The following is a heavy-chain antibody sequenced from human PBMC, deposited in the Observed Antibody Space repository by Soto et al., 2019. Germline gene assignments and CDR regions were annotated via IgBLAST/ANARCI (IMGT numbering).Heavy chain of an antibody. CDR3: ASGIQLWLRRINNGYSG. V-gene: IGHV1-69*12. CDR1: GGTFSTYA. D-gene: IGHD5-18*01. J-gene: IGHJ4*02. Sequence: QVQLVQSGAEVKKPESSVKVSCKAPGGTFSTYAISWVRQAPGQGLEWMGGIIPMFGTANYAQRFQDRVPITADESTNTVYMELSSLRSEDTAGYFCASGIQLWLRRINNGYSGWGQGTLVPVSS. CDR2: IIPMFGTA.